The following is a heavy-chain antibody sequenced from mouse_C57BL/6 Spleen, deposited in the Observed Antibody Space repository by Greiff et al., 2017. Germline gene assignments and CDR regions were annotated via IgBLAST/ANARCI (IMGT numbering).Heavy chain of an antibody. CDR1: GYTFTSYT. CDR2: IYPGNGDT. V-gene: IGHV1-12*01. CDR3: ARAGITTVVHIDY. Sequence: VQLQQSGAELVRPGASVKMSCKASGYTFTSYTMHWVKQTPRQGLEWIGAIYPGNGDTSYNQKFKGKATLTVDKSSSTAYMQLNSLTSEDSAVYVCARAGITTVVHIDYWGQGTTLTVSS. J-gene: IGHJ2*01. D-gene: IGHD1-1*01.